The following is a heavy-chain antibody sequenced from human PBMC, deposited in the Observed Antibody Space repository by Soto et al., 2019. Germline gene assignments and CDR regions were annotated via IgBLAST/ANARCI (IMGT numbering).Heavy chain of an antibody. V-gene: IGHV3-74*01. CDR3: VRDSHGDY. J-gene: IGHJ4*02. CDR2: IDHDGPT. CDR1: GFTFSTYW. Sequence: EVQLVESGGGLVQPGGSLRLSCAGSGFTFSTYWMHWVRQAPGKGLEWVSRIDHDGPTDYADSVRGRFTISRDNAENTLYLQMNSRRPEDTAVYYCVRDSHGDYWGQGTRVTVSS.